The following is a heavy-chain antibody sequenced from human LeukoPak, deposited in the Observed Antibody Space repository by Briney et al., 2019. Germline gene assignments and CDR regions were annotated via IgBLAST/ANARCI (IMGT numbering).Heavy chain of an antibody. J-gene: IGHJ4*02. CDR2: ITGSDGTS. CDR1: GFTFTNYA. CDR3: VRDDGSYSLDY. Sequence: LTGTSLRLSCVASGFTFTNYAMSWVRQAPGKGLEWVSAITGSDGTSHYADSVKGRFTISRDNAKNTLYLQMNSLRAEDTAVYYCVRDDGSYSLDYWGQGTLVTVSS. D-gene: IGHD1-26*01. V-gene: IGHV3-23*01.